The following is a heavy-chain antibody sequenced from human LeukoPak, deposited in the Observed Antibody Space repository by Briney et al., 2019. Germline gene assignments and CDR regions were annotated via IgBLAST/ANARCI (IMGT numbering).Heavy chain of an antibody. J-gene: IGHJ3*02. CDR1: GFTFSSYA. D-gene: IGHD2-2*01. Sequence: GGSLRLSCAASGFTFSSYAMSWVRQAPGKGLEWVSAISGSGGSTYYADSVKGRFTISRDNSKNTLYLQMNSLRAEDTAICYCAKRLGYCSSTSCPGAFDIWGQGTMVTVSS. CDR2: ISGSGGST. CDR3: AKRLGYCSSTSCPGAFDI. V-gene: IGHV3-23*01.